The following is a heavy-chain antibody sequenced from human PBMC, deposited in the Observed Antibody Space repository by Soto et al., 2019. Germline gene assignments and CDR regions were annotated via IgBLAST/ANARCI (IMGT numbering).Heavy chain of an antibody. Sequence: GGSLRLSCAASGFTFSNYYMHWVRQAPEKEPVWVSRISSDGASTTYADSVKGRFTISRDNAKNTLYLQVSSLRADDTAVYYCVRGDGDYNDGDGYLARHWGQGTLVTVAS. J-gene: IGHJ4*02. D-gene: IGHD5-18*01. CDR1: GFTFSNYY. V-gene: IGHV3-74*01. CDR2: ISSDGAST. CDR3: VRGDGDYNDGDGYLARH.